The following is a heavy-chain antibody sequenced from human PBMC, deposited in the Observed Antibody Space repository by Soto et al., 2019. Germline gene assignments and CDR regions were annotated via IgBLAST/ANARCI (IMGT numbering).Heavy chain of an antibody. CDR2: MNPNSGNT. CDR3: ARAEYSSSFVSRYYGMDV. V-gene: IGHV1-8*01. CDR1: GYTFTSYD. J-gene: IGHJ6*02. Sequence: ASVKVSCKASGYTFTSYDISWVRQATGQGLEWMGWMNPNSGNTGYAQKFQGRVTMTRNTSISTAYMELSSLRSEDTAVYYCARAEYSSSFVSRYYGMDVWGQGTTVTVSS. D-gene: IGHD6-6*01.